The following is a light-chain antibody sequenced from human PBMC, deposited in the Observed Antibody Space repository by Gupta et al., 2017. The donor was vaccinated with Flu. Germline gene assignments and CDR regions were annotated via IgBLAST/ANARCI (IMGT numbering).Light chain of an antibody. CDR2: GNS. Sequence: QSVLTQPPSVSGSPGQTVTISCTGSSSNIGAGSDVHWYQQLPGTAPKLLIYGNSHRPSGVTDRFSGSKSGTSASLAITGLQAEEEAEYYCQYYDSSRSGALYVFGTGTKVTVL. J-gene: IGLJ1*01. CDR3: QYYDSSRSGALYV. V-gene: IGLV1-40*01. CDR1: SSNIGAGSD.